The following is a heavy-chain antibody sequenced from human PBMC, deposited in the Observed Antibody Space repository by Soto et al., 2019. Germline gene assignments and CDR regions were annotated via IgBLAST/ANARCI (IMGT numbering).Heavy chain of an antibody. Sequence: SETLSLTCTVSGGSIISGGYYWSWIRQHPGKGLEWIGYIYYNGDTYYNPSLKSRVSISIDTSKNQFSLRLTSVTAADTAVYYCARSHRDNWGSPDYFDYWGQGTLVTVSS. J-gene: IGHJ4*02. D-gene: IGHD7-27*01. V-gene: IGHV4-31*03. CDR3: ARSHRDNWGSPDYFDY. CDR2: IYYNGDT. CDR1: GGSIISGGYY.